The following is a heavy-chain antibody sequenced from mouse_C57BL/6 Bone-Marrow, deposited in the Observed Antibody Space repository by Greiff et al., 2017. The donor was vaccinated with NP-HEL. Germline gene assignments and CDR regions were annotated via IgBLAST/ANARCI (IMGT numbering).Heavy chain of an antibody. CDR1: GYTFTDYE. J-gene: IGHJ3*01. CDR2: IDPETGGT. CDR3: TRKRVGLRGFAY. Sequence: QVQLQQSGAELVRPGASVTLSCKASGYTFTDYEMHWVKQTPVHGLEWIGAIDPETGGTAYNQKFKGKAILTADKSSSTAYMELRSLTSEDSAVYYCTRKRVGLRGFAYWGQGTLVTVSA. D-gene: IGHD2-2*01. V-gene: IGHV1-15*01.